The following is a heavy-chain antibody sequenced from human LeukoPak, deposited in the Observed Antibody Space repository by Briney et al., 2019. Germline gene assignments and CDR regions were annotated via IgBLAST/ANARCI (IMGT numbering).Heavy chain of an antibody. Sequence: GGSLRLSCAASGFTFSNYTMNWVRQAPGKGLEWVSCISSSSSYIYYADSVKGRFTITRDNAKNSLYLQMNSLRAEDTAVYYCARVPDRFGVVRNYFDYSGQGTLGTVSS. J-gene: IGHJ4*02. CDR1: GFTFSNYT. D-gene: IGHD3-3*01. CDR3: ARVPDRFGVVRNYFDY. V-gene: IGHV3-21*01. CDR2: ISSSSSYI.